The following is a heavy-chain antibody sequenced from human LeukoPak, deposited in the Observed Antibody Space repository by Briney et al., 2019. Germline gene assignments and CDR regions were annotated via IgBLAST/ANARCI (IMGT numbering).Heavy chain of an antibody. D-gene: IGHD3-10*01. CDR1: GGTFSSYA. CDR3: ARAGRFGELGADAFDI. CDR2: IIPILGIA. J-gene: IGHJ3*02. Sequence: AVKVSCKASGGTFSSYAISWVRQAPGQGLEWMGRIIPILGIANYAQKFQGRVTITADKSTSTAYMELSSLRSEDTAVYYCARAGRFGELGADAFDIWGQGTMVTVSS. V-gene: IGHV1-69*04.